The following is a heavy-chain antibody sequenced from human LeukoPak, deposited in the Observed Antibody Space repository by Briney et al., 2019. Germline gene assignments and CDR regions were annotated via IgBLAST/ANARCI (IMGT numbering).Heavy chain of an antibody. J-gene: IGHJ4*02. D-gene: IGHD5-12*01. Sequence: SETLSLTCTVSGGSISSSSYYWGWIRQPPGKGLEWIGSIYYSGSTYYNPSLKSRVTISVDTSKNHFSLNLKSVTAADTAVYYCAREDGSSGYDDFWGQGTLVTVSS. V-gene: IGHV4-39*02. CDR1: GGSISSSSYY. CDR2: IYYSGST. CDR3: AREDGSSGYDDF.